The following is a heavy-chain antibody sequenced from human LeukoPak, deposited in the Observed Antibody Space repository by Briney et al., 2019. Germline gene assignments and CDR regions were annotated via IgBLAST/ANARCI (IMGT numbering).Heavy chain of an antibody. CDR2: IYYSGST. J-gene: IGHJ5*02. CDR1: GGSISSSSYY. V-gene: IGHV4-39*01. D-gene: IGHD2-8*01. CDR3: ARHRPLFARLYAPSNWFDP. Sequence: SGTLSLTCGVSGGSISSSSYYWGWIRQPPGKGLEWIGSIYYSGSTYYNPSLKSRVTISVDTSKNQFSLKLSSVTAADTAVYYCARHRPLFARLYAPSNWFDPWGQGTLVTVSS.